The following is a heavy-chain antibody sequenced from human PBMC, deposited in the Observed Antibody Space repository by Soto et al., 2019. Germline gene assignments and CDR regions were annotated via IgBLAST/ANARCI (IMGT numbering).Heavy chain of an antibody. Sequence: EVPLVESGGALVKPGESLTLSCAASGFTFNSAWMTWVRQAPGKGLEWVGRIKSWTDGGRVDTAAPVKGRFTISRDDSKYTFYLQMNSLKSEDPAVYYCTTLRREKSCTSVSGYGDGAYWGQGTLVTVSS. D-gene: IGHD3-22*01. J-gene: IGHJ4*02. V-gene: IGHV3-15*02. CDR2: IKSWTDGGRV. CDR3: TTLRREKSCTSVSGYGDGAY. CDR1: GFTFNSAW.